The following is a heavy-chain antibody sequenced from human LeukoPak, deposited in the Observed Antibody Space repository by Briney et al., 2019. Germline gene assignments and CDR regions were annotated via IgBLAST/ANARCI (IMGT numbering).Heavy chain of an antibody. CDR3: ARGVSNRWADF. V-gene: IGHV1-18*01. Sequence: ASVKVSCKTSGYSFTTYGTNWVRQAPGQGLEWMGWITAYNGNTNYAHKFQGRFTMTTDTYTKTVYMELRGLKSNDTAVYYCARGVSNRWADFWGQGTLVTVSS. D-gene: IGHD2/OR15-2a*01. CDR2: ITAYNGNT. CDR1: GYSFTTYG. J-gene: IGHJ4*02.